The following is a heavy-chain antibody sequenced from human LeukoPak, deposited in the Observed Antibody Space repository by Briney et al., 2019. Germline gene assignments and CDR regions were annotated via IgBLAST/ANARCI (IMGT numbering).Heavy chain of an antibody. CDR2: VFPGASDT. D-gene: IGHD4-23*01. Sequence: GESLKISCKGSGYSFSSYWIAWVRQMPGKGLEWMGIVFPGASDTRYSPSFQGQVNISADKSISTAYLQWSSLKASDTAMYYCAIMTSYGGTSYFDYWGQGTLVTVSS. CDR1: GYSFSSYW. J-gene: IGHJ4*02. CDR3: AIMTSYGGTSYFDY. V-gene: IGHV5-51*01.